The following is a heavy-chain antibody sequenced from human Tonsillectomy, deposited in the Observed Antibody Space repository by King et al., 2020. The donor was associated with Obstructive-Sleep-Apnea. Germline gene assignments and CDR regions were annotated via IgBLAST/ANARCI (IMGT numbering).Heavy chain of an antibody. Sequence: VQLVESGGGVVQPGRSLRLSCAASGFTFSSYAMHWVRQAPGKGLEWVAVISYDGSNKYYADSVKGRFTISRDNSKNTLYLQMNSLRAEDTAVYYCASDGSSAAFDIWGQGTMVTVSS. J-gene: IGHJ3*02. CDR1: GFTFSSYA. V-gene: IGHV3-30-3*01. CDR2: ISYDGSNK. D-gene: IGHD2-2*01. CDR3: ASDGSSAAFDI.